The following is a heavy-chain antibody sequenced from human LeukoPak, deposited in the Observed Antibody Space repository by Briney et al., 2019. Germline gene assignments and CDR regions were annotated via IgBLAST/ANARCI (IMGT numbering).Heavy chain of an antibody. CDR3: ARAEGYDSSGYSRGIYFDY. CDR1: GGSISSKTYF. Sequence: PSETLSLTCSVSGGSISSKTYFWGWIRQPPGKGLEWIGSIYYSGSTYYNPSLSSRVTISEDTSKNQLSLRLSSVTAADTAVYYCARAEGYDSSGYSRGIYFDYWGQGTLVTVSS. V-gene: IGHV4-39*07. CDR2: IYYSGST. D-gene: IGHD3-22*01. J-gene: IGHJ4*02.